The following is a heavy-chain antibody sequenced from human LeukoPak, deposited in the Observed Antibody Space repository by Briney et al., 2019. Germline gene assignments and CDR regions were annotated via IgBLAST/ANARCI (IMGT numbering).Heavy chain of an antibody. Sequence: GASLKIFCTCSGSGFTSYWIGWVRQMPGKGLEGMGIIYSGDSDTRYSPSFQGQVTISADKSISTASLQCSSLKASDTAMYYCARQGYDFWSGYPRLLNWFDPWGQGTLVTVSS. V-gene: IGHV5-51*01. CDR1: GSGFTSYW. CDR3: ARQGYDFWSGYPRLLNWFDP. CDR2: IYSGDSDT. J-gene: IGHJ5*02. D-gene: IGHD3-3*01.